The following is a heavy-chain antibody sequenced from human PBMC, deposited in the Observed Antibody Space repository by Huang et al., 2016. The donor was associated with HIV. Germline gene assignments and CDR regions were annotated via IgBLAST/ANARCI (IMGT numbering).Heavy chain of an antibody. V-gene: IGHV1-69*13. CDR1: GDTFSNYG. Sequence: QVQLVQSGAEVKKPGSSVKVSCKASGDTFSNYGISVVRQAPGQGSEWMGGNIPFLGTTNHEQRFKGRVTSTADEATSTAYREVSSLRSEDTAVYYCARTVVEISAKDIKNYYYYMDVWGKGTTVTVSS. J-gene: IGHJ6*03. D-gene: IGHD2-15*01. CDR3: ARTVVEISAKDIKNYYYYMDV. CDR2: NIPFLGTT.